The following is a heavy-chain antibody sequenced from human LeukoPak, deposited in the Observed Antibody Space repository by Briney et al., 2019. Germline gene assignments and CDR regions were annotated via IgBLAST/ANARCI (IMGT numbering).Heavy chain of an antibody. CDR1: GFTFSSYS. CDR3: ARDSYYDSSGFDY. J-gene: IGHJ4*02. D-gene: IGHD3-22*01. CDR2: ISSSSSYV. V-gene: IGHV3-21*01. Sequence: GGSLRLSCAASGFTFSSYSMNWVRQAPGKGLEWVSSISSSSSYVYYADSVKGRFTISRDNAKNSLYLQMNSLRAEDTAVYYCARDSYYDSSGFDYWGQGTLVTVSS.